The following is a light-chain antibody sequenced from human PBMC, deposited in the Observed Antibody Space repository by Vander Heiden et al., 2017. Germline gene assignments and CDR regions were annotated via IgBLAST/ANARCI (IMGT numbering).Light chain of an antibody. V-gene: IGKV2-30*01. CDR1: QSLVYSDGNTY. Sequence: DVVMTQSPLSLPVTLGQPASISCRSSQSLVYSDGNTYLNWFQQRPGQAPRRLIYKVSNRDSGVKDRFSGSGEGTDFTLKISIGEAEDVGVYYCMQGTHGHPWYTFGQGTKLEIK. CDR3: MQGTHGHPWYT. J-gene: IGKJ2*01. CDR2: KVS.